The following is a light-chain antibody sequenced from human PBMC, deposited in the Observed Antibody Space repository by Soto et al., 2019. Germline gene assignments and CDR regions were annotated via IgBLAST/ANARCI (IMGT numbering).Light chain of an antibody. CDR1: QRVRSDY. J-gene: IGKJ4*01. V-gene: IGKV3-20*01. CDR2: GVS. Sequence: EIVLTQSPATLSLSPGDRATLSCRASQRVRSDYFAWYQQKPGQPPRVILFGVSTRATAIPDRFSGSGSGTDFTLTISRLEPDDFGLYYCHQYGNSPLTFGGGTKVE. CDR3: HQYGNSPLT.